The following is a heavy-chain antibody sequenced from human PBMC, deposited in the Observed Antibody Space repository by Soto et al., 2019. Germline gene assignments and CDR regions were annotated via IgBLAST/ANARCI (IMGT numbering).Heavy chain of an antibody. D-gene: IGHD1-7*01. CDR2: ISSSSSYI. J-gene: IGHJ6*03. V-gene: IGHV3-21*01. Sequence: EVQLVESGGGLVKPGGSLRLSCAASGFTFSSYSMNWVRQAPGKGLEWVSSISSSSSYIYYADSVKGRFTISRDNAKNSLYLQMNSLRAEDTAVYYCARDQETTDYYYYMDVWGKGTTVTVSS. CDR1: GFTFSSYS. CDR3: ARDQETTDYYYYMDV.